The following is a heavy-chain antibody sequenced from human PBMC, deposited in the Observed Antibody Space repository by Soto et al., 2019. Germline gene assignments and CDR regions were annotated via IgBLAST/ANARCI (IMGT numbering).Heavy chain of an antibody. CDR1: GYTFTSYD. Sequence: ASVKVYCNASGYTFTSYDINLVRQATGQGLEWMGWMNPNSANTGYAQKFQGRVTMTRNTSISTAYMELSSLRSEDTAVYYCAREKVGANDYWGQGTLVTVSS. CDR2: MNPNSANT. J-gene: IGHJ4*02. CDR3: AREKVGANDY. V-gene: IGHV1-8*01. D-gene: IGHD1-26*01.